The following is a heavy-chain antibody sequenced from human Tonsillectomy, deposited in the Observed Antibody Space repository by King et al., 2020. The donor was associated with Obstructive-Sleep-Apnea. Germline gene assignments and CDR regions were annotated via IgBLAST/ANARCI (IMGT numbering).Heavy chain of an antibody. CDR1: GFTFSNYD. CDR2: ISYDGYNN. CDR3: AKSSGSNPHLDY. V-gene: IGHV3-30*18. Sequence: QLVQSGGGVVQPGRSLRLSCAASGFTFSNYDMHWVRQAPGKGLEWMAVISYDGYNNYYADSVEGRFAISRDNSKNTLYLQMNSLRAEDTAVYYCAKSSGSNPHLDYWGQGTLVTVSS. J-gene: IGHJ4*02. D-gene: IGHD3-22*01.